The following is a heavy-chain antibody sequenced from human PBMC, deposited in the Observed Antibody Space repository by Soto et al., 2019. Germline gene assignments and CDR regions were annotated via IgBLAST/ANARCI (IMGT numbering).Heavy chain of an antibody. V-gene: IGHV4-34*01. CDR1: GGSFSGYY. CDR3: ARVRLKINCGGGCTTYYYYYYGMDV. D-gene: IGHD2-21*02. Sequence: SETLSLTCAVYGGSFSGYYWSWIRQPPGKGLEWIGEINHSGSTNYNPSLKSRVTISVDTSKNQFSLKLSSVTAADTAVYYCARVRLKINCGGGCTTYYYYYYGMDVWGQGTTVTVSS. J-gene: IGHJ6*02. CDR2: INHSGST.